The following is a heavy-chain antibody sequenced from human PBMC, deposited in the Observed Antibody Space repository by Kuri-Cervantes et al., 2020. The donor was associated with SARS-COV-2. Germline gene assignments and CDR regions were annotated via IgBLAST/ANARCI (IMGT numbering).Heavy chain of an antibody. CDR2: ISYDGNSE. J-gene: IGHJ4*02. Sequence: GESLKISCAASGFTFSSYAMHRVRQAPGKGLEWVAVISYDGNSEDYADSVKGRFTISRDNSKNTLYLQMNSLRAEDTAVYYCARGRGAGIAAAGSDWGQGTLVTVSS. CDR1: GFTFSSYA. V-gene: IGHV3-30-3*01. D-gene: IGHD6-13*01. CDR3: ARGRGAGIAAAGSD.